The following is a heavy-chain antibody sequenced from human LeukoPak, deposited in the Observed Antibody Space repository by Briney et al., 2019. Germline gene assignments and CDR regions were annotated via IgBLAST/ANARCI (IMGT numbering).Heavy chain of an antibody. J-gene: IGHJ4*02. CDR3: ATTIVVVPAALDY. Sequence: ASVKVSCKTSGYNFRDFYIYWVRQAPGQGLEWMGWINPKSGGTKYAQKFRGRVTMTTDTSLSAVYLELSSDDRAVYYCATTIVVVPAALDYWGQGTLVTVSS. CDR2: INPKSGGT. D-gene: IGHD2-2*01. CDR1: GYNFRDFY. V-gene: IGHV1-2*02.